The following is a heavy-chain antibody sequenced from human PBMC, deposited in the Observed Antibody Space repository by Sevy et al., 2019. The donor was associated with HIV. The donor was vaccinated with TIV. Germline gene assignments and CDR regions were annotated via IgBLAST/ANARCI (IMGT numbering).Heavy chain of an antibody. CDR3: ASRGYCTNGVCSSGAFDI. D-gene: IGHD2-8*01. CDR2: IYPGDSDT. CDR1: GYSFTSYW. V-gene: IGHV5-51*01. Sequence: GESLKISCKGSGYSFTSYWIGWVRQMPGKGLEWMGIIYPGDSDTRYSPSFQGQVTISADKSISTAYLQWSSLKASDTAMYYCASRGYCTNGVCSSGAFDIWGQGTMVTVSS. J-gene: IGHJ3*02.